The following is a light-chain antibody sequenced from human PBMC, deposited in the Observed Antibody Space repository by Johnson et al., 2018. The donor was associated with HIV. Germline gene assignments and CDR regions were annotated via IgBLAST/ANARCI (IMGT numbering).Light chain of an antibody. J-gene: IGLJ1*01. CDR3: GTWDSSLSAFNYV. CDR2: ENN. CDR1: SSNIGNNY. V-gene: IGLV1-51*02. Sequence: QSVLTQPPSVSAAPGQKVTISCSGSSSNIGNNYVSWYQQFAGTAPKLLIYENNKRPSGIPDRFSGSKSGTSATLGITGLQTGDEADYYCGTWDSSLSAFNYVFGTGTKVTVL.